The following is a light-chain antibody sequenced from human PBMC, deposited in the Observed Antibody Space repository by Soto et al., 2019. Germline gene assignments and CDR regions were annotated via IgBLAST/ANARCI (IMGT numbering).Light chain of an antibody. CDR1: QGISSW. Sequence: DIQMTQSPSSVSASVGDRVTITCRASQGISSWLAWYQQKPGKAPKLLIYAASSLQSGVPSRFSGSGSGTXXXXXXXXXXPXXXXTYYCQQANSFPYTFGQGTKLEIK. CDR3: QQANSFPYT. J-gene: IGKJ2*01. V-gene: IGKV1-12*01. CDR2: AAS.